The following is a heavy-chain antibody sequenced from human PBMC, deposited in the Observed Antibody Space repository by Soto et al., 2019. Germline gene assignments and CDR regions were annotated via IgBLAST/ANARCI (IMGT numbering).Heavy chain of an antibody. CDR1: GGSISSGGYY. CDR3: ATHPPYGPLDH. CDR2: IYYSGGT. V-gene: IGHV4-31*03. Sequence: PSETLSLTCTVSGGSISSGGYYWSWIRQHPGKGLEWIGYIYYSGGTYYNPSLKSRVTISVDTSKNQFSLRLSSVTAADTAVYYCATHPPYGPLDHWGQGTLVTVSS. J-gene: IGHJ4*02. D-gene: IGHD4-17*01.